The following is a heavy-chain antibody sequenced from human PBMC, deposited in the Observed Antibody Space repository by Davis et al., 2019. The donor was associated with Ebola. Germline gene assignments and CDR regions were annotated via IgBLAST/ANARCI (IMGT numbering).Heavy chain of an antibody. CDR2: IDPTDSET. J-gene: IGHJ4*02. CDR3: ARQGHGWFFDY. V-gene: IGHV5-10-1*01. CDR1: GYSFTNYW. D-gene: IGHD6-19*01. Sequence: GESLKISCKVSGYSFTNYWITWVRQMPGKGLEWMGRIDPTDSETNYSPSFQGHVTFSIDKSINTAYLQLTSLKASDTATYFCARQGHGWFFDYWGRGTLVTVSS.